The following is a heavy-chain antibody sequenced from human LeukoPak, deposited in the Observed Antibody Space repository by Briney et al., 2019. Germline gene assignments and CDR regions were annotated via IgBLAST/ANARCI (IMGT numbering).Heavy chain of an antibody. CDR1: GFTFSRYS. CDR3: AKDGKGGPTDAFDI. J-gene: IGHJ3*02. Sequence: PGGSLRLSCAASGFTFSRYSMSWVRQAPGKGLEWVSYISGSSGTTYYADSVKGRFTISRDNSKNTLYLQMNSLRAEDTAVYYCAKDGKGGPTDAFDIWGQGTMVTVSS. V-gene: IGHV3-23*01. D-gene: IGHD4-23*01. CDR2: ISGSSGTT.